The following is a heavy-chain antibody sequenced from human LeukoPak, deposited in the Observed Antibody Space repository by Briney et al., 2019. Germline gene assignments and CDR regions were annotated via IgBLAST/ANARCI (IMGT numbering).Heavy chain of an antibody. CDR3: ARGQSGPSSGWYLYFDY. Sequence: GSLRLSCAASGFTFSNAWMNWVRQAPGKGLEWIGEIYHSGSTNYNPSLKSRVTISVDKSKNQFSLKLSSVTAADTAVYYCARGQSGPSSGWYLYFDYWGQGTLVTVSS. D-gene: IGHD6-19*01. CDR1: GFTFSNAW. V-gene: IGHV4-4*02. J-gene: IGHJ4*02. CDR2: IYHSGST.